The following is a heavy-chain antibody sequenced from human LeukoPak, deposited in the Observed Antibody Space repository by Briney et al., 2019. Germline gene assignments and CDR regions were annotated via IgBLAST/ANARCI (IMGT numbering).Heavy chain of an antibody. V-gene: IGHV1-18*01. Sequence: EASVKVSCKASGYTFTSYGISWVRQAPGQGLEWMGWISAYNGNTNYAQKLQGRVTMTTDTSTSTAYMELRSLRSDDTAVYYCARYRDDKPRYCSGGSCYRSPYYYYYMDVWGKGTTVTVSS. CDR1: GYTFTSYG. D-gene: IGHD2-15*01. CDR2: ISAYNGNT. J-gene: IGHJ6*03. CDR3: ARYRDDKPRYCSGGSCYRSPYYYYYMDV.